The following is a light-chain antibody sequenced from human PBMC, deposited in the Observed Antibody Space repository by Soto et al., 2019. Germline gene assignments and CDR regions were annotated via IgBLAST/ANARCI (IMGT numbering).Light chain of an antibody. CDR3: QQYNDWPPYT. CDR1: QSVSSR. Sequence: EIVMSQSPATLSVSPGERATLSCRAGQSVSSRLAWYQQKPGQAPRLLIYGASIRATGIPARFSGSGSGTESTLTISSLQSEDFAVYYCQQYNDWPPYTFGQGTKLEIK. J-gene: IGKJ2*01. CDR2: GAS. V-gene: IGKV3-15*01.